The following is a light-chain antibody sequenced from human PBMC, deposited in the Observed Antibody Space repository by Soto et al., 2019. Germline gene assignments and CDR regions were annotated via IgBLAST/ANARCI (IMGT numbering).Light chain of an antibody. CDR2: GAS. CDR1: HSVGSSH. CDR3: QQYVGWT. V-gene: IGKV3-20*01. J-gene: IGKJ1*01. Sequence: EIVLKQSPGTLSLSPGERATLSCRASHSVGSSHLAWYQQKPGQAPRLLIYGASSRATGVPDRFSGSGSGTDFTLTISRLEPEDSAVYYCQQYVGWTFGQGTKVEIK.